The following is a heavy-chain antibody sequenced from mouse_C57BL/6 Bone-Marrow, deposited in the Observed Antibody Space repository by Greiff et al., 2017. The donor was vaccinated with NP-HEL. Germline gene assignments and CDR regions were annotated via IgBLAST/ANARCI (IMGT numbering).Heavy chain of an antibody. CDR1: GYTFTSYW. D-gene: IGHD1-1*01. CDR2: INPSNGGT. CDR3: ARSVVADDWYFDV. Sequence: QVQLQQPGTELVKPGASVKLSCKASGYTFTSYWMHWVKQRPGQGLEWIGNINPSNGGTNYNEKFKSKATLTVDKSSSTAYMQLSSLTSEDSAVDYCARSVVADDWYFDVWGTGTTVTVSS. J-gene: IGHJ1*03. V-gene: IGHV1-53*01.